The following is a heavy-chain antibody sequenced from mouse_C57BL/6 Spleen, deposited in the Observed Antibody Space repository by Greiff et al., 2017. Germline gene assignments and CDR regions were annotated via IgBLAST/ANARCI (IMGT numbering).Heavy chain of an antibody. CDR3: ARGEGQLRLRFAY. Sequence: VMLVESGAELAKPGASVKLSCKASGYTFTSYWMHWVKQRPGQGLEWIGYINPSSGYTKYNQKFKDKATLTADKSSSTAYMQLSSLTYEDSAVYYCARGEGQLRLRFAYWGQGTLVTVSA. J-gene: IGHJ3*01. CDR2: INPSSGYT. D-gene: IGHD3-2*02. V-gene: IGHV1-7*01. CDR1: GYTFTSYW.